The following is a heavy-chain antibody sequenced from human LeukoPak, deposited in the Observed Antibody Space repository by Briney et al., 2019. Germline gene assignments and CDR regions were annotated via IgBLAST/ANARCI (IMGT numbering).Heavy chain of an antibody. J-gene: IGHJ5*02. CDR3: ARGLAANDWFDP. Sequence: GGSLRLSCAASGFTLSDYYMNWIRQAPGKGLEWLSYISASSGTRYYADSVKGRFTISRDNAKNSLYLQMNSPRAEDTAVYYCARGLAANDWFDPWGQGTLVTVSS. V-gene: IGHV3-11*01. CDR1: GFTLSDYY. D-gene: IGHD2-15*01. CDR2: ISASSGTR.